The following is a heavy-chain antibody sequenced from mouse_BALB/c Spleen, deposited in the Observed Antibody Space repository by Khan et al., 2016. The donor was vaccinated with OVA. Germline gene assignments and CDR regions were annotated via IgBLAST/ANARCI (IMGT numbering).Heavy chain of an antibody. CDR3: ARRYSTRN. J-gene: IGHJ2*01. V-gene: IGHV5-6-3*01. Sequence: DVQLVESGGGLVQPGGSLKLSCAASGFTFSSYGMSWVRQTPDKRLELVAPINSNGGSTYYADNVTGRFTISRDNDKNTLYLKLSSLKSEDTAIYYCARRYSTRNGGQGTTVTVAS. CDR1: GFTFSSYG. D-gene: IGHD2-14*01. CDR2: INSNGGST.